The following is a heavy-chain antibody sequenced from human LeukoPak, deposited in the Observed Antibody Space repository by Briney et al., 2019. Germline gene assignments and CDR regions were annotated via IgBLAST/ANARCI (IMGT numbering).Heavy chain of an antibody. D-gene: IGHD5-18*01. CDR3: ARDSIDLSYGGLDY. CDR1: GGSISSYY. V-gene: IGHV4-59*01. J-gene: IGHJ4*02. Sequence: SETLSLTCTVSGGSISSYYWSWIRQPPGKGLEWIGYIYYSGSTSYNPSLKSRVTISVDTSKNQFSLRLTSVTAADTAVYYCARDSIDLSYGGLDYWGQGTLVTVSS. CDR2: IYYSGST.